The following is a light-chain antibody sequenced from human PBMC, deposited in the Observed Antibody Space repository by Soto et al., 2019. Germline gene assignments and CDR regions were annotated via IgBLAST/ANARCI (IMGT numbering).Light chain of an antibody. Sequence: QSALTQPASVSGSPGQSITISCTGTSSDVGGYNFVSWYQQHPGKVPKLMIFDVNRRPSGVSDRFSVSKSGNTASLTISGLQAAEERDYYCFSYTSSSTHVFGSGTKLTVL. J-gene: IGLJ1*01. CDR1: SSDVGGYNF. CDR3: FSYTSSSTHV. V-gene: IGLV2-14*03. CDR2: DVN.